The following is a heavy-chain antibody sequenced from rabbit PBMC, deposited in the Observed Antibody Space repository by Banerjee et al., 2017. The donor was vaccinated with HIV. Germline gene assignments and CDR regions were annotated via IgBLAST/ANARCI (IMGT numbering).Heavy chain of an antibody. V-gene: IGHV1S45*01. CDR1: GFSFSSSYY. CDR2: IYTISSGTT. Sequence: EQLEESGGDLVKPELSLTLTCTVSGFSFSSSYYMCCCRQAPGKVLEWIACIYTISSGTTYYASWAKGRFTIPKTSSTTVTLTMTSLTAADMATYFCARDGVYTGPDYDLWGPGTLVTVS. D-gene: IGHD4-2*01. J-gene: IGHJ4*01. CDR3: ARDGVYTGPDYDL.